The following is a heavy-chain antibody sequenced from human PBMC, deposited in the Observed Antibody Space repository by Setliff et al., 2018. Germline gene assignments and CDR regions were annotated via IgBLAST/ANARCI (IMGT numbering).Heavy chain of an antibody. CDR2: IHHSGKA. J-gene: IGHJ6*03. CDR3: VRTDYGDGRYSMDV. V-gene: IGHV4-38-2*01. Sequence: TLSLTCAVSGFSISSGYYWGWIRQPPGKGLEWIVNIHHSGKAYYNPSLKSRVTISVDKSTNQFSLKLNSVTAADTAVYYCVRTDYGDGRYSMDVWGKGTTVTVSS. D-gene: IGHD1-26*01. CDR1: GFSISSGYY.